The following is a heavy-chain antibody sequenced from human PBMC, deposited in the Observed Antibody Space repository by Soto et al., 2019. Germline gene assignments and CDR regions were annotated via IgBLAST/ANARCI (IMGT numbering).Heavy chain of an antibody. CDR2: INAGNGNT. D-gene: IGHD2-2*01. Sequence: ASVKVSCKASGYTFTSYGISWVRQAPGQRLEWTGWINAGNGNTKYSEKFQGRVTITRDTSASTAYLELSSLRSEDTAVYYCARGRGFVVVPAAISNWFDPWGQGTLVTVSS. J-gene: IGHJ5*02. CDR1: GYTFTSYG. V-gene: IGHV1-3*01. CDR3: ARGRGFVVVPAAISNWFDP.